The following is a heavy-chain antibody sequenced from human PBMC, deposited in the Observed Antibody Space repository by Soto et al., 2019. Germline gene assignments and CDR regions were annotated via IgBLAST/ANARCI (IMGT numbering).Heavy chain of an antibody. Sequence: ASVKVSCKASGYTFTSYGISWVRQAPGQGLEWMGWISVYNGNTNYAQKLQGRVTMTTDTSTSTAYMELRSLRSDDTAVYYCARDEMRVGSGSYYVEYFDYWGQG. CDR2: ISVYNGNT. CDR3: ARDEMRVGSGSYYVEYFDY. CDR1: GYTFTSYG. V-gene: IGHV1-18*01. J-gene: IGHJ4*02. D-gene: IGHD3-10*01.